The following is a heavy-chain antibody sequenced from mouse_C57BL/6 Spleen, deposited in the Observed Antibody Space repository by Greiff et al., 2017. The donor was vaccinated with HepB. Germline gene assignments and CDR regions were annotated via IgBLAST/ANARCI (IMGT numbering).Heavy chain of an antibody. V-gene: IGHV1-18*01. D-gene: IGHD2-3*01. J-gene: IGHJ3*01. CDR1: GYTFTDYN. CDR2: INPNNGGT. Sequence: EVQLQQSGPELVKPGASVKIPCKASGYTFTDYNMDWVKQSHGKSLEWIGDINPNNGGTIYNQKFKGKATLPVDKSSSTAYMKLRSLTSEDTAVYYCAKGGLYDPFAYWGQGTLVTVSA. CDR3: AKGGLYDPFAY.